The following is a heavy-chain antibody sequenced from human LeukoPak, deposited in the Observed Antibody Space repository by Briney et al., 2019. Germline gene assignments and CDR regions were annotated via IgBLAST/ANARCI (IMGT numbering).Heavy chain of an antibody. Sequence: PGRSLRLSCAASGFTFSSYAMHWVRQAPGKGLEWVAVMSFDGDNKYYADPVKGRFTVSRDISKNTLYLHMNSLRAEDTALYYCAKNYFGSGSYYNGLDYWGQGTLVTVSS. CDR3: AKNYFGSGSYYNGLDY. CDR1: GFTFSSYA. V-gene: IGHV3-30*18. D-gene: IGHD3-10*01. J-gene: IGHJ4*02. CDR2: MSFDGDNK.